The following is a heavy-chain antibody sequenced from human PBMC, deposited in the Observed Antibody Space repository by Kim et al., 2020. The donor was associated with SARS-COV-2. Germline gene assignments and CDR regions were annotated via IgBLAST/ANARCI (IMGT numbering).Heavy chain of an antibody. J-gene: IGHJ3*02. V-gene: IGHV1-69*01. D-gene: IGHD3-22*01. Sequence: AQNFQGRVTINADESTSTAYMELSSLRSEDTAVYYCARDPYYDRGYAFDIWGQGTMVTVSS. CDR3: ARDPYYDRGYAFDI.